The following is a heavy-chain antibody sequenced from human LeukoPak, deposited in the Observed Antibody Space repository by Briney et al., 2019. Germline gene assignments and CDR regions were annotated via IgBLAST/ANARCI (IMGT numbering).Heavy chain of an antibody. Sequence: ASVKVSCKASGYTFTSYYMHWVRQAPGQGLEWMGIINPSGGSTNYARKFQGRVTMTRDTSISTAYMELSSLRSDDTAVYYCARGEYNYGRDWFDPWGQGTLVTVSS. CDR1: GYTFTSYY. D-gene: IGHD5-18*01. CDR2: INPSGGST. J-gene: IGHJ5*02. V-gene: IGHV1-46*01. CDR3: ARGEYNYGRDWFDP.